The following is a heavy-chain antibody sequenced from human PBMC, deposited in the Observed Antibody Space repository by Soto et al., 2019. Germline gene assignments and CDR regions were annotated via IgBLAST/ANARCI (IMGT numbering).Heavy chain of an antibody. CDR3: GAQDYGAKGYYFET. CDR2: IYYSGNT. J-gene: IGHJ4*02. CDR1: SGSISSSSSY. V-gene: IGHV4-39*01. Sequence: QLQLQESGPGLVKPSETLSLTCTVSSGSISSSSSYWGWIRQPPGKGLEWIGSIYYSGNTYYNPSLKSRVTISIDSSKTQFYLNLNSVPTADTAVYSCGAQDYGAKGYYFETWGQGTLVTVSS. D-gene: IGHD4-17*01.